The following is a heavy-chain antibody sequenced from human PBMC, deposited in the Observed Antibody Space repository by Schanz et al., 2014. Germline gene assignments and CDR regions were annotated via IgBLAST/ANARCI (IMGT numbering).Heavy chain of an antibody. CDR1: GISFSRFR. V-gene: IGHV3-74*01. CDR3: AREDCSATSCYFRY. J-gene: IGHJ4*02. Sequence: VQLVESGGGLVQPGGSLRLSCAASGISFSRFRMYWVRQAPGKGLVSVSGIDGDGSRTSYAESVEGRFTISRDNSNNTVYLQMNTLRAEDTAVYYCAREDCSATSCYFRYWGQGTLVTVSS. CDR2: IDGDGSRT. D-gene: IGHD2-21*01.